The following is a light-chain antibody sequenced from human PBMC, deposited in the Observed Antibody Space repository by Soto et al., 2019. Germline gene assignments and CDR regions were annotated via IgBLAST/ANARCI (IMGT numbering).Light chain of an antibody. CDR2: GAS. J-gene: IGKJ4*01. CDR3: QQYGSSLYT. V-gene: IGKV3-20*01. CDR1: QSVSSSY. Sequence: EIVLTQSPGTLSLSPGERATLSCRASQSVSSSYLAWYQQKPGQAPRLLIYGASSSATGIPDRFGGSGSGTDFTLTISRLEPEDFAVYYCQQYGSSLYTFGGGTKVEIK.